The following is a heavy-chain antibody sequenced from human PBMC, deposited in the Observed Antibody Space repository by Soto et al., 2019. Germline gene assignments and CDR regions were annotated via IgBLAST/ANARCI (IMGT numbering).Heavy chain of an antibody. CDR1: GYSISSGYY. Sequence: ETLSLTCAVSGYSISSGYYWGWIRQPPGKGLEWIGSIYHSGSTYYNPSLKSRVTISVDTSKNQFSLKLSSVTAADTAVYYCAGGLLSAAIQGLFDYWGQGTLVTVSS. CDR2: IYHSGST. J-gene: IGHJ4*02. D-gene: IGHD2-2*02. V-gene: IGHV4-38-2*01. CDR3: AGGLLSAAIQGLFDY.